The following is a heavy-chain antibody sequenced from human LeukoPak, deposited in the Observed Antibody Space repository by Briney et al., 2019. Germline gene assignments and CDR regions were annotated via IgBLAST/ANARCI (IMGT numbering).Heavy chain of an antibody. Sequence: PGRSLRLSCAASGFTLSSYSINWVRQAPGKGLEWVSSIRSSSSHIYYADSVKGRFTISRDSAKNSLYLQMNSLRAEDTAVYYCARPPGPYYHYYMDVWGKGTTVTVSS. J-gene: IGHJ6*03. CDR3: ARPPGPYYHYYMDV. CDR2: IRSSSSHI. CDR1: GFTLSSYS. V-gene: IGHV3-21*01. D-gene: IGHD1-14*01.